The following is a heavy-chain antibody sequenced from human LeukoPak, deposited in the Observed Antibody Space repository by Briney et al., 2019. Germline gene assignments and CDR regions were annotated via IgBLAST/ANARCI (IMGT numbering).Heavy chain of an antibody. CDR3: ATMGGYYDSSGYDGGHDY. J-gene: IGHJ4*02. D-gene: IGHD3-22*01. Sequence: SETLSLTCTVSGYSISSGYYWGWIRQPPGKGLEWIGSIYHSGSTYHNPSLKSRVTISVDTSKNQFSLKLSSVTAADTAVYYCATMGGYYDSSGYDGGHDYWGQGTLVTVSS. CDR1: GYSISSGYY. V-gene: IGHV4-38-2*02. CDR2: IYHSGST.